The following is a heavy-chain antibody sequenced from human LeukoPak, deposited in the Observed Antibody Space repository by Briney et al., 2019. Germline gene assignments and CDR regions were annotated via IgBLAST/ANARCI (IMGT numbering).Heavy chain of an antibody. CDR2: IIPIFGTA. D-gene: IGHD6-13*01. Sequence: SVKVSCKASGGTFSSYAISWVRQAPGQGLEWMGGIIPIFGTANYAQKFQGRVTITADESTSTAYMELSSLRSEDTAVYYCASPLYSSSWWGLYYGMDVWGQGTTVTVSS. V-gene: IGHV1-69*13. CDR3: ASPLYSSSWWGLYYGMDV. CDR1: GGTFSSYA. J-gene: IGHJ6*02.